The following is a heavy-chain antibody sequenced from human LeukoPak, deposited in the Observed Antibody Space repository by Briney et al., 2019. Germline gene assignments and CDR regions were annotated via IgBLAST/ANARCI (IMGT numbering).Heavy chain of an antibody. V-gene: IGHV3-23*01. J-gene: IGHJ4*02. CDR1: GFTFSSYA. CDR3: ARGRDGYSPFDY. D-gene: IGHD4-4*01. CDR2: ISGSGGTT. Sequence: GGSLRLSCAASGFTFSSYAMSWVRQALGKGLEWVSAISGSGGTTYYADSVKGRFTISRDNSKNTLYLQMNSLRAEDTAVYYCARGRDGYSPFDYWGQGTLVTVSS.